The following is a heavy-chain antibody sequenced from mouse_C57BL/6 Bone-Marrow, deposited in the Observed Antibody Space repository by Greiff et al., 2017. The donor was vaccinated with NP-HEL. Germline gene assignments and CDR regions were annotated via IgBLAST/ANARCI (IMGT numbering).Heavy chain of an antibody. Sequence: VKLLASGAELVRPGTSVKVSCKASGYAFTNYLMEWVKQRPGQGLEWIGVINPGSGGTNYNEKFKGKATLTADKSSSTAYMQLSSLTSEDSAVYFCARREYDGYFFFDYWGQGTTLTVSS. CDR3: ARREYDGYFFFDY. CDR2: INPGSGGT. V-gene: IGHV1-54*01. D-gene: IGHD2-3*01. CDR1: GYAFTNYL. J-gene: IGHJ2*01.